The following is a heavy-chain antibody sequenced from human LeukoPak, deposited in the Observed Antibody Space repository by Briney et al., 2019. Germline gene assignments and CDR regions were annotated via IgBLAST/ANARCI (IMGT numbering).Heavy chain of an antibody. CDR1: GLTSSKFT. J-gene: IGHJ6*03. CDR3: AREGYDVNYYMDV. V-gene: IGHV3-21*01. CDR2: IGSSSNYL. Sequence: GGSLKLSGAASGLTSSKFTISWFRQTQEKGLEWVSSIGSSSNYLEYSESVKGRFTISTDNAKNSVYLQMNSLRVDDTAVYYCAREGYDVNYYMDVWGKGTTVTVSS. D-gene: IGHD2-15*01.